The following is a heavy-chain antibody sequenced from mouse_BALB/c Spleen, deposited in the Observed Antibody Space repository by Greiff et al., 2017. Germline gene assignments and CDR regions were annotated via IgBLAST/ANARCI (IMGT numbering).Heavy chain of an antibody. CDR3: ARDYDYDVAWFAY. CDR1: GYSFTDYN. Sequence: VQLKESGPELVKPGSSVKVSCKASGYSFTDYNMYWVKQSHGKSLEWIGYIDPYNGGTSYNQKFKGKATLTVDKSSSTAFMHLNSLTSEDSAVYYCARDYDYDVAWFAYWGQGTLVTVSA. CDR2: IDPYNGGT. D-gene: IGHD2-4*01. J-gene: IGHJ3*01. V-gene: IGHV1S135*01.